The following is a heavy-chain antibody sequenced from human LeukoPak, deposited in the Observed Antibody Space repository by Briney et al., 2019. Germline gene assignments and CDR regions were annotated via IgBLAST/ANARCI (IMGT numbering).Heavy chain of an antibody. J-gene: IGHJ3*01. CDR3: AKAPYLSSGS. CDR2: IDHSGTT. CDR1: GGSFSGYY. Sequence: PSETLSLTCAAYGGSFSGYYWSWIRQPPGKGLEWIGEIDHSGTTNYNPSLKSRVTISLDTSKNQFSLILSSVTAADTAVYYCAKAPYLSSGSWGQGTMVTVSS. D-gene: IGHD3-22*01. V-gene: IGHV4-34*01.